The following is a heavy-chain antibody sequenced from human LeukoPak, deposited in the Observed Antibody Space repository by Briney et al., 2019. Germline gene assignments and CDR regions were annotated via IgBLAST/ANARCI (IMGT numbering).Heavy chain of an antibody. CDR3: AREGYYDSSELGMVGGLDAFDI. D-gene: IGHD3-22*01. V-gene: IGHV4-30-4*01. CDR1: GGTISSGGYY. Sequence: SQTLSLTCTVSGGTISSGGYYWSWIRQPPGKDLECIGYIYYGGSTYYNPSINSLATISVNTCKKQFSLKMSSVTAANTAVYFCAREGYYDSSELGMVGGLDAFDIWGQGTMVTVSS. CDR2: IYYGGST. J-gene: IGHJ3*02.